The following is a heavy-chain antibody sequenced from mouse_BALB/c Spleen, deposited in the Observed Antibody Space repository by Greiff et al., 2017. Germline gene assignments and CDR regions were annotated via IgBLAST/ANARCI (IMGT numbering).Heavy chain of an antibody. CDR1: GYSFTGYY. Sequence: VQLQQSGPELVKPGASVKISCKASGYSFTGYYMHWVKQSHVKSLEWIGRINPYNGATSYNQNFKDKASLTVDKSSSTAYMELHSLTSEDSAVYYCARGGTVVADWYFDVWGAGTTVTVSS. CDR2: INPYNGAT. J-gene: IGHJ1*01. D-gene: IGHD1-1*01. CDR3: ARGGTVVADWYFDV. V-gene: IGHV1-31*01.